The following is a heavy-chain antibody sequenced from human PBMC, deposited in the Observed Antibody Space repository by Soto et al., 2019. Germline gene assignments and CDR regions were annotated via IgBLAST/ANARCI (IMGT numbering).Heavy chain of an antibody. J-gene: IGHJ5*02. V-gene: IGHV4-4*07. CDR3: ARGAFGSGSSPNWFDP. D-gene: IGHD3-10*01. Sequence: QVQLQQSGPGLVKPSETLSLTCTVSGASISSYYWSWIRQPAGKGLEWIGRSSITGSTDYNPSLNSRVTVSLDTSKNQFSLKVNSVTAADTAVYYCARGAFGSGSSPNWFDPWGQGTLVTVSS. CDR2: SSITGST. CDR1: GASISSYY.